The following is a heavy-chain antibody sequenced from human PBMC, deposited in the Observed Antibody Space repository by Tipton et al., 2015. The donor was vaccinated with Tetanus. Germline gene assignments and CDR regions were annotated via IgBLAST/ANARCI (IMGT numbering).Heavy chain of an antibody. V-gene: IGHV4-34*01. CDR1: GGSFTDYS. D-gene: IGHD3-22*01. CDR3: ARGPRTRIYDSSGYSFRYFYGMDV. Sequence: TLSLTCAVYGGSFTDYSWSWIRQPPGQGLEWIGEVNQAGNTDYIPSLKGRVTMSLDTSKSRLSLNLSSVTAADTAVYYCARGPRTRIYDSSGYSFRYFYGMDVWGLGATVTVSS. CDR2: VNQAGNT. J-gene: IGHJ6*02.